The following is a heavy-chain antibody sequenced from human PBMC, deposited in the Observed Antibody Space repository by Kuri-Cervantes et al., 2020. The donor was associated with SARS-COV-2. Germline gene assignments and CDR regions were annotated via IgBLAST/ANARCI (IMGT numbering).Heavy chain of an antibody. CDR3: ARHYITRYFDL. CDR2: IYYSGST. V-gene: IGHV4-39*01. Sequence: SETLSLTCTVSGGSISSSSYYWGWIRQPPGKGLEWIGSIYYSGSTYYNPSLKSRVTISVDTSKNQFSLKRSSVTAADTAVYYCARHYITRYFDLWGRGTLVTVSS. CDR1: GGSISSSSYY. D-gene: IGHD2-2*01. J-gene: IGHJ2*01.